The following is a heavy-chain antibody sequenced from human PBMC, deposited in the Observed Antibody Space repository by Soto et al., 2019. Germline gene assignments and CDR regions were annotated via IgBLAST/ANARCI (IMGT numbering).Heavy chain of an antibody. V-gene: IGHV4-39*01. CDR1: GGSITSTSYY. CDR3: ARSSSRAFRSLEWVDTIDC. J-gene: IGHJ4*02. CDR2: MYYSGST. Sequence: TSETLSLTCTVSGGSITSTSYYWGWIRQPPGKGLEWIGSMYYSGSTYYNPSLKSRVTMSVDTSKSQFSLKLRSVTAADTAVYYCARSSSRAFRSLEWVDTIDCCGQGTPVTVSS. D-gene: IGHD3-3*01.